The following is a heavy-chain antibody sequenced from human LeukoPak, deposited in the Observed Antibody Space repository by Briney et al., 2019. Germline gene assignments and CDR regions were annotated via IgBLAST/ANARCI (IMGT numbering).Heavy chain of an antibody. J-gene: IGHJ3*02. CDR3: ARNYPKMLFDI. CDR2: ISWNSGSI. Sequence: GGSLRLSCVASGFTFSSYYMTWVRQAPGKGLEWVSGISWNSGSIYYADSVKGRFTISRDNAKNSLYLQMNSLRAEDTAVYYCARNYPKMLFDIWGQGTMVTVSS. V-gene: IGHV3-21*04. D-gene: IGHD1-7*01. CDR1: GFTFSSYY.